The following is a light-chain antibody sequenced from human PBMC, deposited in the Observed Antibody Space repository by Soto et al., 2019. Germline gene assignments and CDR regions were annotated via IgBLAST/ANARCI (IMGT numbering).Light chain of an antibody. CDR3: QQYNNWPRT. V-gene: IGKV3-15*01. Sequence: IVMTQSPATLSVSPGERATLSCRASQRVSSNLAWYQQKPGQAPRLLIYGASTRATGIPARFSGSGSWTEFTLTISSLQSEDFAVYYGQQYNNWPRTFGKGTKVEIK. CDR2: GAS. J-gene: IGKJ1*01. CDR1: QRVSSN.